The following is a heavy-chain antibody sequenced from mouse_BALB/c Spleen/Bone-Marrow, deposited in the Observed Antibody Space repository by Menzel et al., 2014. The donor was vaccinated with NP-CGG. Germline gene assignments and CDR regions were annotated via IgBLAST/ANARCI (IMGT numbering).Heavy chain of an antibody. J-gene: IGHJ4*01. D-gene: IGHD1-1*02. Sequence: EVHLVESGPELVKPGASVKLSCRASGFSFTDYFINWVKQSHGKSLEWIGRIHPYNGDTFYNQKFKVKATLTVDKSSNTARMELLSLTSEDSAFYYCGRYGYDAMDFWGQGTSVTVSS. CDR1: GFSFTDYF. V-gene: IGHV1-37*01. CDR3: GRYGYDAMDF. CDR2: IHPYNGDT.